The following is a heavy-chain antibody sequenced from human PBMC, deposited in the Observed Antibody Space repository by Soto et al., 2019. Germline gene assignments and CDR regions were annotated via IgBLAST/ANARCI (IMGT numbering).Heavy chain of an antibody. D-gene: IGHD2-2*01. V-gene: IGHV3-21*04. CDR2: VSKSDYT. CDR1: GFTFNNYG. CDR3: AREDSIIIPAVSDF. Sequence: GGSLRLSCVVSGFTFNNYGINWVRQAPGKGLEWVSTVSKSDYTYYSDSVKGRFTISRDNAKNTVSLQMNTLRAEDTAVYYCAREDSIIIPAVSDFWGQGTPVTVSS. J-gene: IGHJ1*01.